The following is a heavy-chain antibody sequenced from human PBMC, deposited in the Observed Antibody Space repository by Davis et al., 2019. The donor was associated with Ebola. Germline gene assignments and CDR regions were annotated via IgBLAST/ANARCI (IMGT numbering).Heavy chain of an antibody. Sequence: SETLSLTCTVSGGSISSYYWSWIRQPPGKGLEWIGYIYYSGSTNYNPSLKSRVTISVDTSKNQFSLKLSSVTAADTAVYYCARESSSWDYYYGMDVWGQGTTVTVSS. V-gene: IGHV4-59*12. CDR2: IYYSGST. CDR1: GGSISSYY. D-gene: IGHD6-13*01. J-gene: IGHJ6*02. CDR3: ARESSSWDYYYGMDV.